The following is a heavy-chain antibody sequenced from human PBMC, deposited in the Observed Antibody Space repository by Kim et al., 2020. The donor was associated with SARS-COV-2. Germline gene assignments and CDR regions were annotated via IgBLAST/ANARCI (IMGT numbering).Heavy chain of an antibody. Sequence: SETLSLTCTVSGDSVSSGSYYWSWIRQPPGKGLEWIGNIYNSGSTNYDPSLESRVTISLDTSKNQFSLKLTSVTAPDTAVYFCSRAPFGGSLCNWFGPWGQGTLVTVSS. CDR2: IYNSGST. D-gene: IGHD3-16*01. V-gene: IGHV4-61*01. CDR3: SRAPFGGSLCNWFGP. J-gene: IGHJ5*02. CDR1: GDSVSSGSYY.